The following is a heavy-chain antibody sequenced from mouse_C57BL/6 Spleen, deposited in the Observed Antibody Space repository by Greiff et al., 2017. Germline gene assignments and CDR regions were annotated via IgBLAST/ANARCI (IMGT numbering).Heavy chain of an antibody. CDR2: IYPGDGDT. CDR1: GYAFSSSW. Sequence: QVQLQQSGPELVKPGASVKISCKASGYAFSSSWMNWVKQRPGQGLEWIGRIYPGDGDTNYNGKFKGKATLTADKSSSTAYMQLSSLTSEDSAVYFCARSHSIATVVATDWYFDDWGTGTTVTVSS. D-gene: IGHD1-1*02. J-gene: IGHJ1*03. V-gene: IGHV1-82*01. CDR3: ARSHSIATVVATDWYFDD.